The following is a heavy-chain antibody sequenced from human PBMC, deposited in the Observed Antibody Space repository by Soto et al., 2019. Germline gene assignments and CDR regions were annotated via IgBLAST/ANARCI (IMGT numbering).Heavy chain of an antibody. V-gene: IGHV1-18*01. CDR2: ISAYNGNT. Sequence: QVQLVQSGGEVKRPGASVRVSCKTSGYSFTNYGLSWLRQAPGQGLEWMGWISAYNGNTDYPQKFQGRVTMTTDTSTSTAYMELRSLRSDDTAVYYCARDRLTLTTSLVFDYWGQGTLVPVSS. J-gene: IGHJ4*02. CDR1: GYSFTNYG. D-gene: IGHD3-16*01. CDR3: ARDRLTLTTSLVFDY.